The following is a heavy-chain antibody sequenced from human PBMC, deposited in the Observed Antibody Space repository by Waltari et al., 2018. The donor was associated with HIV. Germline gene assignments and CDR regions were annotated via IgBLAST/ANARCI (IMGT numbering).Heavy chain of an antibody. J-gene: IGHJ4*02. Sequence: EVHLVQSGPEVMKPGATLKISCRVSGYTFTDHYIHWVQEATGKGLEWMGLIDPEDGKTEYAEKFQGRLTITADTSLDTVYMELTSLRSDDAAVYYCASLAAAGYFDAWGQGTLLTVSS. D-gene: IGHD6-13*01. CDR2: IDPEDGKT. V-gene: IGHV1-69-2*01. CDR1: GYTFTDHY. CDR3: ASLAAAGYFDA.